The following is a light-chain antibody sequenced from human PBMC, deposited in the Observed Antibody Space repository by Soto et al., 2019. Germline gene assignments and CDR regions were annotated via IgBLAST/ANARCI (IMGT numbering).Light chain of an antibody. V-gene: IGLV1-51*02. CDR1: SSSIGNYY. CDR3: GTWDSSLSIFV. Sequence: QSVLTQPPSVSAAPGQKVTMSCSGGSSSIGNYYVSWHQQLPGTDHKLLIYENDKRPSGIPDRFSGSKSGTSATLGITGLQTGDEADYYCGTWDSSLSIFVVGTGTKVTVL. CDR2: END. J-gene: IGLJ1*01.